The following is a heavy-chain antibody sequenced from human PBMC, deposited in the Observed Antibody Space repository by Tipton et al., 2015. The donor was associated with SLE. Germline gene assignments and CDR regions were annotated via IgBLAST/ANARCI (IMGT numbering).Heavy chain of an antibody. J-gene: IGHJ3*02. V-gene: IGHV3-23*01. D-gene: IGHD5-12*01. CDR3: AREVTTIEGAFDI. Sequence: GSLRLSCAASGFSFSSYAMSWVRQAPGKGLEWVSGLSGSGGTTYYAESVKGRFTISRDNAKNSLYLQMNSLSAEDTAVYSCAREVTTIEGAFDIWGQGTMVTVSS. CDR2: LSGSGGTT. CDR1: GFSFSSYA.